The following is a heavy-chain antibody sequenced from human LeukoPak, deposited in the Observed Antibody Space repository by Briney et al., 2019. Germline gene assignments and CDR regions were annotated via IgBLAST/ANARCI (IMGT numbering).Heavy chain of an antibody. D-gene: IGHD3-10*01. CDR3: ARVLTMVRGFGFGYMDV. CDR1: GYTFTSYG. V-gene: IGHV1-18*01. J-gene: IGHJ6*03. Sequence: GASVKVPCKASGYTFTSYGISWVRQAPGQGLEWMGWISAYNGDTNYAQKLQGRVTMTTDTSTSTAYMELRSLRSDDTAVYYCARVLTMVRGFGFGYMDVWGKGTTVTVSS. CDR2: ISAYNGDT.